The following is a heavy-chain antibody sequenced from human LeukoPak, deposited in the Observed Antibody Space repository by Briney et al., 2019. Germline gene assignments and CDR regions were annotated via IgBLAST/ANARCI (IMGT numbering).Heavy chain of an antibody. CDR2: IIPIFGTA. J-gene: IGHJ4*02. Sequence: SVKVSCKASGGTFISYAISWVRQAPGQGLEWMGGIIPIFGTANYAQKFQGRVTITTDESTSTAYMELSSLRSEDTAVYYCARDFSRYCSGGSCYSDMGYWGQGTLVTVSS. CDR3: ARDFSRYCSGGSCYSDMGY. CDR1: GGTFISYA. D-gene: IGHD2-15*01. V-gene: IGHV1-69*05.